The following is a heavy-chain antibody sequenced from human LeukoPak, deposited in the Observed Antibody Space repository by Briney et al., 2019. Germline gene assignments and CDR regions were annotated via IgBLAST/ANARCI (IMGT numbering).Heavy chain of an antibody. CDR3: ARSISWHDGWFDP. D-gene: IGHD2-2*01. CDR2: ISSRGDTT. V-gene: IGHV3-11*01. J-gene: IGHJ5*02. CDR1: GFTFSDYY. Sequence: GGSLRLSCAASGFTFSDYYVTWIRQAPGKGLEWVSYISSRGDTTYYADSVKGRFTISRDNTKSTLYLQMNRLRAEDTAVYFCARSISWHDGWFDPWGQGTLVTVSS.